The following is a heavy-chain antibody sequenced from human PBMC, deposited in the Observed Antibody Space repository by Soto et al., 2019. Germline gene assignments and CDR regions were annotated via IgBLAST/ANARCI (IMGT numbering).Heavy chain of an antibody. V-gene: IGHV1-3*05. D-gene: IGHD3-9*01. J-gene: IGHJ5*02. CDR1: GYTFTSYA. CDR3: ARSSGVYDILA. CDR2: INAGNGNT. Sequence: QVQLVQSGAEEKKPGASVKVSCKASGYTFTSYAMHWVRQAPGQRLEWMGWINAGNGNTKYSQKFQGRVTITRDTSESTAYMELSSLRSEDTAVYYCARSSGVYDILAWGQGTLVTVSS.